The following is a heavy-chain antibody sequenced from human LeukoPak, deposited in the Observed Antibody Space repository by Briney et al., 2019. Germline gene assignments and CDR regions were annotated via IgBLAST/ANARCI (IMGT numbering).Heavy chain of an antibody. CDR2: ISAYNGNT. Sequence: ASVKVSCKASGGTFSSYAISWVRQAPGQGLEWMGWISAYNGNTNYAQKLQGRVTMTTDTSTSTAHMELRSLRSDDTAVYYCARGGVRYFDWLLPHFDYWGQGTLVTVSS. V-gene: IGHV1-18*01. D-gene: IGHD3-9*01. CDR3: ARGGVRYFDWLLPHFDY. J-gene: IGHJ4*02. CDR1: GGTFSSYA.